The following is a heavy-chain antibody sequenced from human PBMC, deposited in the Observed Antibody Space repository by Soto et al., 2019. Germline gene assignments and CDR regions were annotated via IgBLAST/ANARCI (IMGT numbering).Heavy chain of an antibody. CDR2: ISGSGGST. CDR3: AKEGGYDLWSGSFGY. J-gene: IGHJ4*02. D-gene: IGHD3-3*01. Sequence: PGGSLRLSCAASEFTFISYPMIWVRQAPGKGLEWVAVISGSGGSTYHADSVKGRFTVSRDNSKNTLYLQMSSLRAEDTAVYYCAKEGGYDLWSGSFGYWGPGTLVTVSS. CDR1: EFTFISYP. V-gene: IGHV3-23*01.